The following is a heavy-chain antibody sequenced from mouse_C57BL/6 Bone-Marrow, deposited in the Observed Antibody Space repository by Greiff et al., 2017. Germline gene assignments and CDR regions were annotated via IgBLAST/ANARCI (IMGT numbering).Heavy chain of an antibody. CDR1: GYTFTSYW. Sequence: QVQLQQPGAELVMPGASVKLYCKASGYTFTSYWMHWVKQRPGQGLEWIGEIDPSDSYTNSNQKFKGKSTLTVDKSSITAYMQLSSLTSEDSAVYYCARRVGWLLWFAYWCQGTLVTVSA. V-gene: IGHV1-69*01. CDR3: ARRVGWLLWFAY. CDR2: IDPSDSYT. J-gene: IGHJ3*01. D-gene: IGHD2-3*01.